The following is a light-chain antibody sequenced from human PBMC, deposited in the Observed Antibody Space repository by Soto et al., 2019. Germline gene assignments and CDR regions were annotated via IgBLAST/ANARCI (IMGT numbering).Light chain of an antibody. Sequence: QSALTHPASVSGSPGQSITISCTGTSSDVCGYNYFSWYQHHPGKSPKLIIFDVSNRPSGVSNRFAGSKSGNTASLTISGLQDEDEAVYYCCSYTRTSXHYFVGRGTKVXV. J-gene: IGLJ1*01. CDR1: SSDVCGYNY. CDR2: DVS. V-gene: IGLV2-14*03. CDR3: CSYTRTSXHYF.